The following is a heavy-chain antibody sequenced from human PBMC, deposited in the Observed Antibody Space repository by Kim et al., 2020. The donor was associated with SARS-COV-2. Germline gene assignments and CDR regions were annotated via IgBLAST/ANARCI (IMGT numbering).Heavy chain of an antibody. CDR1: GFTFSSYG. Sequence: GGSLRLSCAASGFTFSSYGMHWVRQAPGKGLEWVAVIWYDGSNKYYADSVKGRFTISRDNSKNTLYLQMNSLRAEDTAVYYCARDREVATKRGHFDYWGQGTLVTVSS. D-gene: IGHD5-12*01. J-gene: IGHJ4*02. V-gene: IGHV3-33*01. CDR3: ARDREVATKRGHFDY. CDR2: IWYDGSNK.